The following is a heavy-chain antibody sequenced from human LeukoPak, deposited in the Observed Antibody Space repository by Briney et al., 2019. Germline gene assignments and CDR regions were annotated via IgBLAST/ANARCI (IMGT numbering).Heavy chain of an antibody. V-gene: IGHV3-23*01. CDR2: ISGRGDST. CDR1: GFTFNSYA. Sequence: PGGSLRLSCAASGFTFNSYAMTWVRQAPGKGLEWVSGISGRGDSTYYADSVKGRFTISRDNSKNMVYMQMNSLTAEDTALYYCAKTYYYGSGTFSFDRWGQGTQVTVSS. D-gene: IGHD3-10*01. CDR3: AKTYYYGSGTFSFDR. J-gene: IGHJ4*02.